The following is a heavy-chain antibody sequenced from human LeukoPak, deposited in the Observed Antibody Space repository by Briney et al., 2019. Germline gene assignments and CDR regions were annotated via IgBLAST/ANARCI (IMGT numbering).Heavy chain of an antibody. J-gene: IGHJ4*02. CDR1: GFTFSSYA. V-gene: IGHV3-30-3*01. CDR3: ARANSGWWGPFDY. Sequence: GGSLRLSCAASGFTFSSYAMHWVRQAPGKGLEWVAVISYDGSNKYYADSVKGRFTISRDNSKNTLYLQMNSLRAEDTAVYYCARANSGWWGPFDYWGQGTLVTVSS. CDR2: ISYDGSNK. D-gene: IGHD6-19*01.